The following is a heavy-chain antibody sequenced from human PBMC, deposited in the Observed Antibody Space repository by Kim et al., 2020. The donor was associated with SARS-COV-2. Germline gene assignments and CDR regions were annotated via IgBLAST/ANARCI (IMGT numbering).Heavy chain of an antibody. J-gene: IGHJ3*02. Sequence: GGSLRLSCAASGFTFSNYAMHWVRQAPGKGLEWVAVISYDGSNKYYADSVRGRFTISRDNSKNTLYLEMNSLRVEDTALYYCARGTNSWYSAFDIWGQVTMVTVSS. CDR1: GFTFSNYA. D-gene: IGHD2-21*01. CDR2: ISYDGSNK. V-gene: IGHV3-30*04. CDR3: ARGTNSWYSAFDI.